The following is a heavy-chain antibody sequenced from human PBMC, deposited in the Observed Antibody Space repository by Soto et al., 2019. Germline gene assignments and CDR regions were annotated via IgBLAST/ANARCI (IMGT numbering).Heavy chain of an antibody. CDR3: ARGESGYDDFDY. D-gene: IGHD5-12*01. J-gene: IGHJ4*02. V-gene: IGHV4-59*01. CDR2: IYYSGST. Sequence: SETLSLTCTVSGGSISSYYWSWIRQPPGKGLEWIGYIYYSGSTNYNPSLKSRVTISVDTSKNQFSLKLSSVTAADTAVYYCARGESGYDDFDYWGQGTLVTVSS. CDR1: GGSISSYY.